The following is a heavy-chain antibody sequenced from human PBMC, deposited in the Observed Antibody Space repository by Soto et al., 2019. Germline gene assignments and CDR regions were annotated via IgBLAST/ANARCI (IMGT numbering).Heavy chain of an antibody. Sequence: GASVKVSCKASGFTFTSSAVQWVRQARGQRLEWIGWIVVGSGNTNYAQKFQERVTITRDMSTSTAYMELSSLRSEDTAVYYCAATLYYDSSAETPYYYYGMDVWGQGTTVTVSS. D-gene: IGHD3-22*01. CDR1: GFTFTSSA. CDR2: IVVGSGNT. V-gene: IGHV1-58*01. CDR3: AATLYYDSSAETPYYYYGMDV. J-gene: IGHJ6*02.